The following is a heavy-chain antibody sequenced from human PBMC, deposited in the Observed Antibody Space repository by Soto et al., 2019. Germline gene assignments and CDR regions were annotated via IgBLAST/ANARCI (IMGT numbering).Heavy chain of an antibody. Sequence: GASAKVSSKPSGYTFTSYDINWVRQATGQGLVWMGWMNPNSGNTGYAQKSQGRVTMTRNTSISTAYMELSSLRSEDTAVYYCARYPPLVWFGESTYYYYGMDFWGRGATVTVSS. D-gene: IGHD3-10*01. J-gene: IGHJ6*02. CDR1: GYTFTSYD. CDR3: ARYPPLVWFGESTYYYYGMDF. CDR2: MNPNSGNT. V-gene: IGHV1-8*01.